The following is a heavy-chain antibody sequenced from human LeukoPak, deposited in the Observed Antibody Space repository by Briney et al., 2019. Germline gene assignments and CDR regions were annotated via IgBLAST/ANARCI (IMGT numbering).Heavy chain of an antibody. CDR2: IYYSGST. V-gene: IGHV4-39*07. J-gene: IGHJ4*02. D-gene: IGHD5-12*01. Sequence: PSETLSLTCTVSGGSISSSRYYWGWIRQPPGKGLEWIGSIYYSGSTNYNPSLKSRVTISVDTSKNQFSLKLSSVTAADTAVYYCARGFSGYDYDYWGQGTLVTVSS. CDR3: ARGFSGYDYDY. CDR1: GGSISSSRYY.